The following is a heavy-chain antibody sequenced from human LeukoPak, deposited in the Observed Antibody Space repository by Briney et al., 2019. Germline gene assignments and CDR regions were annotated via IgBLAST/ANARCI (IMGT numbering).Heavy chain of an antibody. V-gene: IGHV3-21*01. CDR2: ISSGSTYI. D-gene: IGHD3-22*01. Sequence: GGSLRLSCEASGFSLSSHSMNWVRQTPGKGLEWVSSISSGSTYINYADSVRGRFTISRDNAKNSVYLQLNSLRVEDTAVYYCARVSQVDDYYDSNVPDGFDMWGHGTMVTGSS. J-gene: IGHJ3*02. CDR3: ARVSQVDDYYDSNVPDGFDM. CDR1: GFSLSSHS.